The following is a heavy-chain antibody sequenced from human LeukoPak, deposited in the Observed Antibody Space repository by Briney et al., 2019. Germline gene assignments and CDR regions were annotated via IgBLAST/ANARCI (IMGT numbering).Heavy chain of an antibody. D-gene: IGHD6-13*01. CDR1: GFTFDDYA. J-gene: IGHJ4*02. CDR2: ISRNSGSI. Sequence: GGSLRLSCAASGFTFDDYAMHWVRQVPGKGLEWVSGISRNSGSIGYADSVKGRFTISRDNAKNSLYLQMNSLRVEDMALYYCAKDTESSGYSSSSFDYWGQGTLVTVSS. CDR3: AKDTESSGYSSSSFDY. V-gene: IGHV3-9*03.